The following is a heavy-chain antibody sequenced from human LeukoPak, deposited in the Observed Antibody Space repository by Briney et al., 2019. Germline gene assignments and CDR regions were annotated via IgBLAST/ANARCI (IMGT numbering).Heavy chain of an antibody. CDR3: AREETSITTRPWY. CDR1: GGTFSSYA. D-gene: IGHD6-6*01. CDR2: IIPIFGTA. V-gene: IGHV1-69*13. Sequence: SVKVSCKASGGTFSSYAISWVRQAPGQGLEWMGGIIPIFGTANYAQKFQGRVTITADESTSTAYMELSSLRSDDTAVYYCAREETSITTRPWYWGQGTLVTVSS. J-gene: IGHJ4*02.